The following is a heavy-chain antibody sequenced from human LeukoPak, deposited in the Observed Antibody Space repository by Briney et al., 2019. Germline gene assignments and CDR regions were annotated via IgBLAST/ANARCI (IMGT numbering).Heavy chain of an antibody. CDR1: GFTFSSYT. V-gene: IGHV3-30-3*01. D-gene: IGHD3-3*01. J-gene: IGHJ4*02. CDR3: ARGPQYDFWSGGTTYYFDY. CDR2: ISYDGSNK. Sequence: HPGGSLRLSCAASGFTFSSYTMHWVRQAPGKGLEWVAVISYDGSNKYYADSVKGRFTISRDNSKNTLYLQMNSLRAEDTAVYYCARGPQYDFWSGGTTYYFDYWGQGTLVTVSS.